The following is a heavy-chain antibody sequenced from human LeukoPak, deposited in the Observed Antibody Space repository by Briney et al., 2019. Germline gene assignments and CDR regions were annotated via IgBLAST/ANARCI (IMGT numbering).Heavy chain of an antibody. CDR2: ISGSADNT. CDR3: AKQGFGC. Sequence: GGSLRLSCVASGFTFSTYTMNWIRQAPGEGLEWVSTISGSADNTNYAEAVKGRFTISRDNSKNTMYLQMNSLRAEDTAVYYCAKQGFGCWGQGTLVTVSS. J-gene: IGHJ4*02. CDR1: GFTFSTYT. V-gene: IGHV3-23*01.